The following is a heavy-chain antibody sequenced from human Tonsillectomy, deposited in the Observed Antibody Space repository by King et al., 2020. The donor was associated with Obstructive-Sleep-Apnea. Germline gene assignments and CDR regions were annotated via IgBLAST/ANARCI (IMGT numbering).Heavy chain of an antibody. CDR2: IRSKAYGGTT. CDR3: SRDRPPYSSYWSLFDY. V-gene: IGHV3-49*03. Sequence: VQLVESGGGLVQPGRSLRLSCITSGFTFGDYAMNWFRQAPGKGLEGVGFIRSKAYGGTTEYAESLKCRFTISRDDSKSIAYLQMNSLRTEDTAVYYCSRDRPPYSSYWSLFDYWGQGTLVTVSS. D-gene: IGHD5-12*01. CDR1: GFTFGDYA. J-gene: IGHJ4*02.